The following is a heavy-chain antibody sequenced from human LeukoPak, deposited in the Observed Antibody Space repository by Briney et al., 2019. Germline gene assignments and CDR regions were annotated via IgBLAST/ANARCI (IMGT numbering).Heavy chain of an antibody. J-gene: IGHJ4*02. CDR2: INHSGST. CDR1: GGSFSGYY. D-gene: IGHD3-10*01. Sequence: PSETLSLTCAVYGGSFSGYYWSWIRQPPGKGLEWIGEINHSGSTNYNPSLKSRVTISVDTSKNQFSLKLSSVTAADTAVYYCARLNFPVYYGSIDCWGQGTLVTVSS. V-gene: IGHV4-34*01. CDR3: ARLNFPVYYGSIDC.